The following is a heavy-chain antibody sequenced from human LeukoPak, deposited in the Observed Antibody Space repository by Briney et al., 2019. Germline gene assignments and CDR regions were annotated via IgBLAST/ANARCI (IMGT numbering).Heavy chain of an antibody. D-gene: IGHD2-21*02. V-gene: IGHV3-53*05. CDR3: AKDSGRDIVVVTAILDY. CDR2: IYGGGST. J-gene: IGHJ4*02. CDR1: GFTVSSNY. Sequence: PGGSLRLSCAASGFTVSSNYMSWVRQAPGKGLEWVSVIYGGGSTYYADSVKGRFTISRDNSKNTLYLQMNSLRAEDTAVYYCAKDSGRDIVVVTAILDYWGQGTLVTVSS.